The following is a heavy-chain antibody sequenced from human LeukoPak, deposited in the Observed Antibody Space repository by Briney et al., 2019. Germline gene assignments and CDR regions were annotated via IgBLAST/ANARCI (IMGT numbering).Heavy chain of an antibody. J-gene: IGHJ4*02. CDR1: GYSFSDYW. D-gene: IGHD3-10*01. Sequence: GESLKISCKGSGYSFSDYWIGWVRQMPGKGLDWMGMIYPGDSDTRYSPSLQGQVTISADKSISTAYLQWSSLKASDTAMYYCARGVMVRGVIITFDYWGQGTLVTVSS. V-gene: IGHV5-51*01. CDR2: IYPGDSDT. CDR3: ARGVMVRGVIITFDY.